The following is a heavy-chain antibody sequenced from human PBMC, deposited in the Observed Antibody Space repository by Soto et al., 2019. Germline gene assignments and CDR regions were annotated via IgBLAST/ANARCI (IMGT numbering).Heavy chain of an antibody. J-gene: IGHJ4*02. V-gene: IGHV1-2*04. Sequence: GASVKVSCKASGYTFTGYYMHWVRQAPGQGLEWMGWINPNSGGTNYAQKFQGWVTMTRDTSISTAYMELSRLRSDDTAVYYCARGLIAAAAMIELDYWGQGTLVTVSS. CDR2: INPNSGGT. D-gene: IGHD6-13*01. CDR3: ARGLIAAAAMIELDY. CDR1: GYTFTGYY.